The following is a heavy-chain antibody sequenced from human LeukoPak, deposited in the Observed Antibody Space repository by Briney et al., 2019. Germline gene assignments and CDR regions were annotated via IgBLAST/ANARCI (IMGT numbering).Heavy chain of an antibody. V-gene: IGHV3-7*04. Sequence: GGSLRLSCAASGHTFSSYGMHWVRQAPGKGLEWVANIKQDGSEKYYVDSVKGRFTISRDNAKNSLYLQMYSLRAEDTAVYYCARGNYYDSSGYFLYWGQGTLVTVSS. CDR2: IKQDGSEK. CDR1: GHTFSSYG. CDR3: ARGNYYDSSGYFLY. D-gene: IGHD3-22*01. J-gene: IGHJ4*02.